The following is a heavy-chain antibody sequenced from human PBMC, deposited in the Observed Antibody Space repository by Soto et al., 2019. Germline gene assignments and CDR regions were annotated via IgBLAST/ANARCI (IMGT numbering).Heavy chain of an antibody. J-gene: IGHJ4*02. CDR1: GYSFTSYW. CDR3: ARQGACSGGSCYSDYFDY. Sequence: GESLKISCKGSGYSFTSYWIGWVRQMPGKGLEWMGIIYPGDSDTRYSPSFQGQVTISADKSISTAYLQWSSLKASDTAMYYCARQGACSGGSCYSDYFDYWGQGTLVTVS. CDR2: IYPGDSDT. V-gene: IGHV5-51*01. D-gene: IGHD2-15*01.